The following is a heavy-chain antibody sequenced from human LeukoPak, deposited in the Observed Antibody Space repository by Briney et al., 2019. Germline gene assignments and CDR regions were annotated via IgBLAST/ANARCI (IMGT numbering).Heavy chain of an antibody. Sequence: GGSLRLSCAASGFTFSSYWMHWVRQAPGKELVWVSRINSDGSSTSYADSVKGRFTISRDNAKNTLYLQMNSLRAGDTAVYYCARGEYYYDSSGSNYFDYWGQGTLVTVSS. J-gene: IGHJ4*02. V-gene: IGHV3-74*01. CDR1: GFTFSSYW. CDR2: INSDGSST. D-gene: IGHD3-22*01. CDR3: ARGEYYYDSSGSNYFDY.